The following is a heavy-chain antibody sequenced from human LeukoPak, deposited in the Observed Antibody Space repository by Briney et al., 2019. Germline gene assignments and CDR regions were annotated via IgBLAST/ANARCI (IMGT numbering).Heavy chain of an antibody. CDR2: IYYSGST. CDR1: GGSISSYY. V-gene: IGHV4-59*01. D-gene: IGHD6-13*01. CDR3: ARDGEYSSSWQKFDY. J-gene: IGHJ4*02. Sequence: SETLSLTCTVSGGSISSYYWSWIRQPPGKGLEWIGYIYYSGSTNYNPPLKSRVTISVDTSKNQFSLKLSSVTAADTAVYYCARDGEYSSSWQKFDYWGQGTLVTVSS.